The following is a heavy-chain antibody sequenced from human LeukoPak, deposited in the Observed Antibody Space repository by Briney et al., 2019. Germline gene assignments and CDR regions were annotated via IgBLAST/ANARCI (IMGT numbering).Heavy chain of an antibody. Sequence: GGSLRLSCAASGFTFSSYWMHWVRHAPGKGLVWVSRINSDGSSTSYADSVKGRFTISRDNAKNTLYLQMNSLRAEDTAVYYCARDRSSTNWFDPWGQGTLVTVSS. J-gene: IGHJ5*02. CDR2: INSDGSST. CDR1: GFTFSSYW. V-gene: IGHV3-74*01. D-gene: IGHD2-2*01. CDR3: ARDRSSTNWFDP.